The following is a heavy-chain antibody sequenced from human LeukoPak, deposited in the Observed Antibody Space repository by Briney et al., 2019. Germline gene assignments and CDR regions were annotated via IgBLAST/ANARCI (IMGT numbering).Heavy chain of an antibody. J-gene: IGHJ3*02. Sequence: GGSLRLSCAASGFTFSSYAMSWVRQAPGKGLEWVSSIISGGSTYYADSVKGHLTISRDNSKNTLYLQMNSLRAEDTAVYYCANYQDAFDIWGQGTMVTVSS. V-gene: IGHV3-23*01. CDR3: ANYQDAFDI. CDR1: GFTFSSYA. CDR2: IISGGST.